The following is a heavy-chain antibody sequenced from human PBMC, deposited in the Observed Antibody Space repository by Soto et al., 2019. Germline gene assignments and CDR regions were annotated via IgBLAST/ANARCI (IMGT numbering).Heavy chain of an antibody. CDR3: ARGGEHIVVVTAIPKYYFDY. Sequence: QVQLQQWGAGLLKPSATLSLTCAVYGGSFSGYYWSWIRQPPGKGLEWIGEINHSGSTNYNPSLKSRVTISVDTSKNQFSRKLSSVTAADTAVYYCARGGEHIVVVTAIPKYYFDYWGQGTLVTVSS. J-gene: IGHJ4*02. V-gene: IGHV4-34*01. CDR1: GGSFSGYY. D-gene: IGHD2-21*02. CDR2: INHSGST.